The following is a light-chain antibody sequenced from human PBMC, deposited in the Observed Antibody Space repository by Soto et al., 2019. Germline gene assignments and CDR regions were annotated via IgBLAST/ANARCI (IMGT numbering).Light chain of an antibody. CDR2: DVS. V-gene: IGKV1-5*01. CDR3: QQYNTYSRYT. CDR1: QSISSW. Sequence: DIQMTQTPSTLSASVGDRVTITCRASQSISSWLAWYQQKPGKAPKLLIYDVSSLESGVPSRFSGSGSGTEFTLTVSSLQPGDFATYYCQQYNTYSRYTFGQGTKLEIK. J-gene: IGKJ2*01.